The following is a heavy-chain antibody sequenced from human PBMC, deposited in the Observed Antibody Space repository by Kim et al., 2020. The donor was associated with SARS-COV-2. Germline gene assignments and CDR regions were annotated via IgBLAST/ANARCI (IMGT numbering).Heavy chain of an antibody. J-gene: IGHJ6*02. CDR3: AREYDILTGYYYYYGMDV. Sequence: ASVKVSCKASGYTFTSYGISWVRQAPGQGLEWMGWISAYNGNTNYAQKLQGRVTMTTDTSTSTAYMELRSLRSDDTAVYYCAREYDILTGYYYYYGMDVWGQGTTVTVSS. D-gene: IGHD3-9*01. CDR1: GYTFTSYG. V-gene: IGHV1-18*01. CDR2: ISAYNGNT.